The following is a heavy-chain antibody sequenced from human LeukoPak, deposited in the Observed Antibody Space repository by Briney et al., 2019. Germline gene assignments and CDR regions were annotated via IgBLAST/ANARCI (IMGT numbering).Heavy chain of an antibody. V-gene: IGHV4-39*01. Sequence: SETLSLTCTVSGGSISSSSYYWGWIRQPPGKGLEWIGSIYYSGSTYYNPSLKSRVTTSVDTSKNQFSLKLSSVTAADTAVYYCARAYSSSWYYFDYWGQGTLVTVSS. CDR3: ARAYSSSWYYFDY. CDR2: IYYSGST. J-gene: IGHJ4*02. D-gene: IGHD6-13*01. CDR1: GGSISSSSYY.